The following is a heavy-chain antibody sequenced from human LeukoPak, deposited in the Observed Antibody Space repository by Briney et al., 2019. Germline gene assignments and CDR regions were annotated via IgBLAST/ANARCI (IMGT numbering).Heavy chain of an antibody. CDR1: GFTFSGYS. V-gene: IGHV3-48*04. CDR2: ISSSSSTI. D-gene: IGHD3-22*01. Sequence: GGSLRLSCAASGFTFSGYSMNWVRQVPGQGLEWVSYISSSSSTIKYRDSVKGRFTISRDNAKNSLYLQMNSLRAEDTAVYSCARGPNYYDSSPIDYWGQGTLVTVSS. J-gene: IGHJ4*02. CDR3: ARGPNYYDSSPIDY.